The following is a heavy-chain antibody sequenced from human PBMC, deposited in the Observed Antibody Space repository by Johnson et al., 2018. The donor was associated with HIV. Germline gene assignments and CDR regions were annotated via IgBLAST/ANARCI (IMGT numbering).Heavy chain of an antibody. CDR1: GFTFDDYA. CDR2: ISWNSGSI. CDR3: ARESIHSSGWSPEAFDI. D-gene: IGHD6-19*01. V-gene: IGHV3-9*01. Sequence: VQLVESGGGLVQPGRSLRLSCAASGFTFDDYAMHWVRQAPGKGLEWVSVISWNSGSIGYADSVKGRFTISRDNSKNTMYLQMNSLRAEDTALYYCARESIHSSGWSPEAFDIWGQGTMVTVSS. J-gene: IGHJ3*02.